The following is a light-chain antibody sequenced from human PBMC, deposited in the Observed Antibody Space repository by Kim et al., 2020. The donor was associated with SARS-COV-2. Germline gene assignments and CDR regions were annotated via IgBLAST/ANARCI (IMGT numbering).Light chain of an antibody. CDR1: QSISSY. CDR3: QQSYSTPQT. V-gene: IGKV1-39*01. J-gene: IGKJ1*01. CDR2: AAS. Sequence: AAVGDRVTISCRASQSISSYLNLYQQKPGKAPKLLIYAASSLESGVPSRFSGSGSGTDFTLTISSLQPEDFATYYCQQSYSTPQTLGQGTKVDIK.